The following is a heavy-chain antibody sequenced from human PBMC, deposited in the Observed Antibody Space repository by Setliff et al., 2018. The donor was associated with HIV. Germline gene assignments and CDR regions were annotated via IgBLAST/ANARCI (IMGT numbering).Heavy chain of an antibody. Sequence: PSEPLSLTCAVYGGSFSAYHWSWIRQTPGQGLEWLGEINHSGSTAYNLALESRVSMSIDTSKNQFSLKLTSVTAADTAIYYCARGRDYTGSWFRPFYLDFWGHGNLVPVSS. CDR3: ARGRDYTGSWFRPFYLDF. V-gene: IGHV4-34*01. CDR2: INHSGST. CDR1: GGSFSAYH. D-gene: IGHD3-3*01. J-gene: IGHJ4*01.